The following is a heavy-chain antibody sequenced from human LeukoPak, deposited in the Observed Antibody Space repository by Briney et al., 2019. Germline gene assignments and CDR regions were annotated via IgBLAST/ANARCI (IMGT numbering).Heavy chain of an antibody. J-gene: IGHJ3*02. V-gene: IGHV4-4*07. CDR1: GVSISGYY. CDR2: IYSSGSA. CDR3: AREGHTVVTPGGAFDI. Sequence: SETLSLTCSVSGVSISGYYWIWIRQSAGKGLEWIGRIYSSGSARYNPSLKSRVTISVDTSKNQFSLKLSSVTAADTAVYYCAREGHTVVTPGGAFDIWGQGTMVTVSS. D-gene: IGHD4-23*01.